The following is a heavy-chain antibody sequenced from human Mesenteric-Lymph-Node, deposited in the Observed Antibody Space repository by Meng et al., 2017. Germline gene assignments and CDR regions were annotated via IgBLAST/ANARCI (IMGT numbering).Heavy chain of an antibody. J-gene: IGHJ4*02. V-gene: IGHV3-20*04. D-gene: IGHD1-26*01. CDR3: ARVGGWELLPVDY. Sequence: GESLKISCAASGFTFEDYGMTWVRQAPGKGLEWVSGINWNGGSTGYVDSVKGRFTISRDNAKNSLYLQMNSLRAEDTAVYYCARVGGWELLPVDYWGQGTLVTVSS. CDR1: GFTFEDYG. CDR2: INWNGGST.